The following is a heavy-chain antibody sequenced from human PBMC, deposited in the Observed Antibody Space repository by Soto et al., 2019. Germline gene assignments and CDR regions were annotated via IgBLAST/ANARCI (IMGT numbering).Heavy chain of an antibody. J-gene: IGHJ6*02. V-gene: IGHV3-21*02. CDR3: ARGPHYFDLSGSYYYGMDV. D-gene: IGHD3-22*01. CDR2: IGTNIGHI. CDR1: GFTFSSYS. Sequence: EVLLVDSGGGLVRPGGSLRVSCAASGFTFSSYSMNWVRQAPGKGLEWVSSIGTNIGHIDYAESVKGRFTISRDNAKNSLFLQMNSLRVEDTGVYYCARGPHYFDLSGSYYYGMDVWGQGTTVTVSS.